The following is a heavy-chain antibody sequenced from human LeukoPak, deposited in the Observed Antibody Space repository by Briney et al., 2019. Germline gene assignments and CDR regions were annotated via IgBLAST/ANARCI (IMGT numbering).Heavy chain of an antibody. D-gene: IGHD6-19*01. V-gene: IGHV3-30*18. CDR3: AKDPHSSGWYFTAFDY. J-gene: IGHJ4*02. Sequence: GGSLRLSCAASGFTFSNYGMHWVRQAPGKGLEWVAVISYDGSNTFYADYVKGRFTISRDNSKNTLYLQVNSLRAEDTAVYYCAKDPHSSGWYFTAFDYWGQGTLVTVSS. CDR2: ISYDGSNT. CDR1: GFTFSNYG.